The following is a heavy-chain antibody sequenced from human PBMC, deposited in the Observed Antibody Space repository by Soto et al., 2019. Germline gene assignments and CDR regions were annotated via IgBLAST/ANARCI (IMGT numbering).Heavy chain of an antibody. Sequence: QVQLVESGGGVVQPGRSLRLSCAASGFTFSSYGMHWVRQAPGKGLEWVAVIWYDGSNKYYADSVKGRFTISRDNSKNXLXLXXNSLRAEDTAVYYCARDTGGRTYYYGSGSPGWFDPWGQGTLVTVSS. CDR3: ARDTGGRTYYYGSGSPGWFDP. D-gene: IGHD3-10*01. CDR2: IWYDGSNK. V-gene: IGHV3-33*01. J-gene: IGHJ5*02. CDR1: GFTFSSYG.